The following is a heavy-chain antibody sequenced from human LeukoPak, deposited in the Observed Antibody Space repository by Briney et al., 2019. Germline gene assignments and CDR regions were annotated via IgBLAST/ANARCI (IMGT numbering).Heavy chain of an antibody. CDR2: IYYSGST. Sequence: SSETLSLTCTVSGGSISSYYWSWIRQPPGKGLEWIGYIYYSGSTNYNPSLKSRVTISVDTSKNQFSLKLSSVTAADTAVYYCARVLAVAGYNWFDPWGQGTLVTVSS. V-gene: IGHV4-59*01. J-gene: IGHJ5*02. CDR3: ARVLAVAGYNWFDP. CDR1: GGSISSYY. D-gene: IGHD6-19*01.